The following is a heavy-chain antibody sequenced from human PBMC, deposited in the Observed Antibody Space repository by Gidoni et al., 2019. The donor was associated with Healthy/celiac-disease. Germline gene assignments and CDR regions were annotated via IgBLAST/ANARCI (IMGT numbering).Heavy chain of an antibody. Sequence: EVQLLASGGGLVQPGGSLILSCAASGFPFSSYAMSWVRQAPGKGLEWVSAISGTGGSTYYADSAKGRFTISRDNSKNTLYLQMNSLRAEDTAVYYCAKSGGEYPEMYNWFDPWGQGTLVTVSS. V-gene: IGHV3-23*01. CDR1: GFPFSSYA. J-gene: IGHJ5*02. D-gene: IGHD3-16*01. CDR3: AKSGGEYPEMYNWFDP. CDR2: ISGTGGST.